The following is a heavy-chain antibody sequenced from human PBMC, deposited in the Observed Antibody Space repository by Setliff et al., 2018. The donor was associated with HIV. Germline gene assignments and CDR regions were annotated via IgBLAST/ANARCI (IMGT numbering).Heavy chain of an antibody. V-gene: IGHV1-2*02. CDR3: ARVVVRGVTFIAEYFQH. Sequence: ASVKVSCKASGYSFTDYYIHWVRQAPGQGLEWMGWINPNNGGTNYAQKLQGRVTMTTDTSTSTAYMELRSLRSDDTAVYYCARVVVRGVTFIAEYFQHWGQGTRVTVSS. J-gene: IGHJ1*01. D-gene: IGHD3-10*01. CDR2: INPNNGGT. CDR1: GYSFTDYY.